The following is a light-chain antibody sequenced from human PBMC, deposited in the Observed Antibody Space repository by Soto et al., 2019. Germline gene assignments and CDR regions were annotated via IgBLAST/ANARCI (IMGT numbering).Light chain of an antibody. CDR2: GAS. J-gene: IGKJ2*01. CDR3: QQYGKSAMFT. Sequence: EIVLTQSPGTLSLSPGDRATLSCRASQSVSSSYFAWYQQKPGQAPSLLIYGASNRATGIPDRVSGGGSGTDFTLTISRLVPEDFAVYYCQQYGKSAMFTFGQGTKLEIK. V-gene: IGKV3-20*01. CDR1: QSVSSSY.